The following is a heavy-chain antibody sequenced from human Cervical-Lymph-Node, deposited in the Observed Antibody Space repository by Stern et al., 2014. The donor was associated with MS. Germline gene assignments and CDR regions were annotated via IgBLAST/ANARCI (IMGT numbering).Heavy chain of an antibody. CDR3: ARKSLSMDHYFDS. CDR1: GASISNYY. Sequence: QVQLGQSGPGLVKPSETLSLTCTVSGASISNYYWNWIRQPPGKGLEWIGYIYYTGTTNYNPSLKGRVAISLDKSKNHFSLILRSVSAADTAVYYCARKSLSMDHYFDSWGQGTLVTVSS. J-gene: IGHJ4*02. D-gene: IGHD2-2*03. CDR2: IYYTGTT. V-gene: IGHV4-59*01.